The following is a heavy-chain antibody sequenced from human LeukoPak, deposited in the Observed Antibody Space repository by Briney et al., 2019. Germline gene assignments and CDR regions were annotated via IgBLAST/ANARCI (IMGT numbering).Heavy chain of an antibody. J-gene: IGHJ3*02. Sequence: PGGSLRLSCAASGFTFSSYSMNWVRQAPGKGLEWVSSISSSSSYIYYADSVKGRFTISRDNAKNSLYLQMNSLRAEDTAVYYCARDRRYSSGWYGVHDAFDIWGQGTMVTVSS. CDR1: GFTFSSYS. D-gene: IGHD6-19*01. CDR2: ISSSSSYI. V-gene: IGHV3-21*01. CDR3: ARDRRYSSGWYGVHDAFDI.